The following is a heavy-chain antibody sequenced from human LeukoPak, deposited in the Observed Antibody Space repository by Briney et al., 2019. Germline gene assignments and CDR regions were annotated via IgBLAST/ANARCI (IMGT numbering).Heavy chain of an antibody. CDR3: VRPYSSSWSIDY. CDR2: IYSGGST. J-gene: IGHJ4*02. Sequence: GGSLRLSCAASGVTLSSNYMSWVRQAPGKGLEWGSVIYSGGSTYYADSVKGRFTISRDNSKNTLFLQMNSLRAEDTAAYYCVRPYSSSWSIDYWGQGTLVTVSS. D-gene: IGHD6-13*01. V-gene: IGHV3-66*04. CDR1: GVTLSSNY.